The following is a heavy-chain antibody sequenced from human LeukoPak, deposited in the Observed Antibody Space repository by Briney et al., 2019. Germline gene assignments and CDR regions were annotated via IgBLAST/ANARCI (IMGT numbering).Heavy chain of an antibody. V-gene: IGHV3-74*01. Sequence: PGGSLRLSCAASGFTFSSYWMHWVRQAPGKGLVWVSRINSDGSSTSYADSVKGRFTISRDNAKNTLYLQMNSLRAEDTAVYYCARAEIGSYYLDYWGQGTLVTVSS. CDR3: ARAEIGSYYLDY. D-gene: IGHD1-26*01. J-gene: IGHJ4*02. CDR1: GFTFSSYW. CDR2: INSDGSST.